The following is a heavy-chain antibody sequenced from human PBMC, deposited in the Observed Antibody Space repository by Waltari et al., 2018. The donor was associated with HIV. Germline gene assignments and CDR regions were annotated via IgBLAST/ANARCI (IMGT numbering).Heavy chain of an antibody. Sequence: QVPLVESGGGVVQPGTSLSLPCAASGFHFSRYSMHWVRQAPGKGMEWVEVRSCDGYNKYYADSVKGRSTISRDKSKSTLYLQMSSLRAEDTAMYDCAKSKGETAMAGRGFDYWGQGTLVTVSS. V-gene: IGHV3-30-3*02. J-gene: IGHJ4*02. CDR2: RSCDGYNK. CDR1: GFHFSRYS. CDR3: AKSKGETAMAGRGFDY. D-gene: IGHD5-18*01.